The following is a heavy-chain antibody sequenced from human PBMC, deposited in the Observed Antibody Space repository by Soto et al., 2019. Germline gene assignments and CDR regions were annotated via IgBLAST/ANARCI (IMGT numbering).Heavy chain of an antibody. CDR1: GFTFSSYG. CDR3: ARDGSSYSSEPGY. J-gene: IGHJ4*02. V-gene: IGHV3-33*01. D-gene: IGHD6-19*01. Sequence: QVQLVESGGGVVQPGRSLRLSCAASGFTFSSYGMHWVRQAPGKGLEWVAVIWYDGSNKYYADSVKGRFTISRDNSKNTLYLQMNSLRAEDTAVYYCARDGSSYSSEPGYWGQGTLVTVSS. CDR2: IWYDGSNK.